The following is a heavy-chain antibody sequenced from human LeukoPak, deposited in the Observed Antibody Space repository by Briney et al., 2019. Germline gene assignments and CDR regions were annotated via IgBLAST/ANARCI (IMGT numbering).Heavy chain of an antibody. CDR1: GYTFTSYY. V-gene: IGHV1-46*01. J-gene: IGHJ4*02. CDR3: ARDPRADIVATGSVERDY. D-gene: IGHD5-12*01. Sequence: RGASVKVSCKASGYTFTSYYMHWVRQAPGQGLEWMGIINPSGGSTSYAQKFQGRVTMTRDTSTSTVYMELSSLRSEDTAAYYCARDPRADIVATGSVERDYWGQGTLVTVSS. CDR2: INPSGGST.